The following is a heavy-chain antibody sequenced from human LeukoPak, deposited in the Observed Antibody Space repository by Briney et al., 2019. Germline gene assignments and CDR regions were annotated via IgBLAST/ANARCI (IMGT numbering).Heavy chain of an antibody. CDR2: IYYSGST. CDR1: GGSISSYY. D-gene: IGHD1-26*01. J-gene: IGHJ6*03. CDR3: ARARGSSTPYYYYYYYMDV. Sequence: PSETLSLTCTVSGGSISSYYWSWIRRPPGKGLEWIGYIYYSGSTNYNPSLKSRVTISVDTSKNQFSLKLSSVTAADTAVYYCARARGSSTPYYYYYYYMDVWGKGTTVTVSS. V-gene: IGHV4-59*01.